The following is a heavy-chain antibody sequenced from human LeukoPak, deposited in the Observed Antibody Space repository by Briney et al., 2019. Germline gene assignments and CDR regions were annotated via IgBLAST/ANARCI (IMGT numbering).Heavy chain of an antibody. CDR1: GGSISGYY. CDR2: IHYTGGT. Sequence: SETLSLTCAVYGGSISGYYWSWIRQPPGKGLEWVGEIHYTGGTSYNPSLKSRATISIDTSRNQLSLKLSSVTAADTAVYYCARGNILSGYCFDIWGQGALVTVSS. V-gene: IGHV4-34*01. CDR3: ARGNILSGYCFDI. J-gene: IGHJ4*02. D-gene: IGHD3-9*01.